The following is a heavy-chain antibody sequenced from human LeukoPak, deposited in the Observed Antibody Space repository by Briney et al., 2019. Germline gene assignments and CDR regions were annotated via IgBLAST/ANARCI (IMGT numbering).Heavy chain of an antibody. Sequence: PGGSLRLSCAASGFTFSSSGMHWVRQAPGKGLEWVAFIRYDGSNKYYADSVKGRFTISRDNSKNTLYLQMNSLRAEDTAVYYCAKLNSVLRAVAPLDYWGQGTLVTVSS. J-gene: IGHJ4*02. V-gene: IGHV3-30*02. CDR1: GFTFSSSG. CDR2: IRYDGSNK. D-gene: IGHD6-19*01. CDR3: AKLNSVLRAVAPLDY.